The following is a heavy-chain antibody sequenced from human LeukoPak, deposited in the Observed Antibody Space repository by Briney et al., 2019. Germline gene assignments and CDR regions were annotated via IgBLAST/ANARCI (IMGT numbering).Heavy chain of an antibody. V-gene: IGHV1-8*01. Sequence: GASVKVSCKASGYTFTSYDINWVRQATGQGLEWMGWMYPNSGNTGYAQKFQGRVTMTKNTSISTAYMELSSLRSEDTAVYYCARDGSSSGFDYWGQGTLVTVSS. D-gene: IGHD6-6*01. CDR3: ARDGSSSGFDY. CDR1: GYTFTSYD. CDR2: MYPNSGNT. J-gene: IGHJ4*02.